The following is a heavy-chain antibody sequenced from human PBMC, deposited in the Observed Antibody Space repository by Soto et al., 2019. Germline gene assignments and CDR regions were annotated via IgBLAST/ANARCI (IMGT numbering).Heavy chain of an antibody. Sequence: GGSLRLSCAASGFTFSSYAMSWVRQAPGKGLEWVSAISGSGGSTYYADSVKGRSTISRDNSKNTLYLQMNSLRAEDTAVYYCAKCLAMIVLREDYYGMDVWGQGTTVTVSS. J-gene: IGHJ6*02. V-gene: IGHV3-23*01. CDR2: ISGSGGST. D-gene: IGHD3-22*01. CDR3: AKCLAMIVLREDYYGMDV. CDR1: GFTFSSYA.